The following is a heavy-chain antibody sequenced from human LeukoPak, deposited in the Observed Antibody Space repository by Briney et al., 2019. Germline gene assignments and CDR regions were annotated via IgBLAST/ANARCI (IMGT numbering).Heavy chain of an antibody. J-gene: IGHJ6*02. Sequence: PSGTLSLTCAVSGGSISSSNWWSLVREPPGEGLEWIGEIYHSGSTNYNPSVKSRVTISVDKSKNQFSLKLSSVTAADTAVYYCAREGDEYGDPYGMDVWGQGTTVTVSS. CDR2: IYHSGST. D-gene: IGHD4-17*01. CDR1: GGSISSSNW. CDR3: AREGDEYGDPYGMDV. V-gene: IGHV4-4*02.